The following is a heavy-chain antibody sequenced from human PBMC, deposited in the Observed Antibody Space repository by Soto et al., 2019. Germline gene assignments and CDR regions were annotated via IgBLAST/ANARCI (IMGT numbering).Heavy chain of an antibody. CDR3: ARDMRDRIVGTVDAFDI. J-gene: IGHJ3*02. Sequence: ASVKVSCKASGYTFTSYYMHWVRQAPGQRLEWMGWINAGNGNTKYSQKFQGRVTITRDTSASTAYMELSSLRSEDTAVYYCARDMRDRIVGTVDAFDIWGQGTMVTVSS. CDR2: INAGNGNT. D-gene: IGHD1-26*01. CDR1: GYTFTSYY. V-gene: IGHV1-3*01.